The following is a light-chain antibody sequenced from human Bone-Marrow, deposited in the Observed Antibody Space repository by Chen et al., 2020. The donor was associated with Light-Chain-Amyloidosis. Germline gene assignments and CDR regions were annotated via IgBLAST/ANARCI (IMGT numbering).Light chain of an antibody. V-gene: IGKV1-27*01. J-gene: IGKJ1*01. Sequence: DIQMTQSPSAHFASVGDRVTITCRASQGIRDKLAWYQQKPGKVPKLLIFDTSFFESGVPSRFIGIGSGTDFTLPISSLQPEDVATYYCQEYDTAPWTFGQGTKLEI. CDR3: QEYDTAPWT. CDR1: QGIRDK. CDR2: DTS.